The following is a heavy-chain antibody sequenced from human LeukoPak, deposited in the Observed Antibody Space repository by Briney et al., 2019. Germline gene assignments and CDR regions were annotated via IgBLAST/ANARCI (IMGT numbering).Heavy chain of an antibody. CDR1: GGSISSYY. J-gene: IGHJ4*02. Sequence: SETLSLTCTVSGGSISSYYWNWIRQPPGKGLEWIGDIYNSGSTNHNPSLKSRVTISVDTSKKQFSLKLSSVTAADTAVYYCARETPYGSGSYPFDYWGQGILVTVSS. CDR2: IYNSGST. V-gene: IGHV4-59*01. CDR3: ARETPYGSGSYPFDY. D-gene: IGHD3-10*01.